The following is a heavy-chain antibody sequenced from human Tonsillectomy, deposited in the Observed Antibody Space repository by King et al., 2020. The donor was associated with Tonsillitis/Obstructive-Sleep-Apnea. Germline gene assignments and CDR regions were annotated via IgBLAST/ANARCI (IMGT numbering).Heavy chain of an antibody. V-gene: IGHV3-7*04. CDR2: IKQDGSEK. J-gene: IGHJ6*03. Sequence: VKLVESGGGLVQPGGSLRLSCAASGFSFSSYWMSWVRQAPGKGLEWVANIKQDGSEKYYVDSVKGRFTISRDNAKNSLYLQMNSLRAEDTAVYYCARDLYYDFWSGYYDYYYYMDVWGKGTTVTVSS. D-gene: IGHD3-3*01. CDR1: GFSFSSYW. CDR3: ARDLYYDFWSGYYDYYYYMDV.